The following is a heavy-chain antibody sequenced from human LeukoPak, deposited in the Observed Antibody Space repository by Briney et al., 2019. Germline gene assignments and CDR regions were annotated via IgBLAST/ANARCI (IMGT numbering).Heavy chain of an antibody. CDR1: GGSISSSSYY. V-gene: IGHV4-39*01. D-gene: IGHD1-14*01. J-gene: IGHJ5*02. Sequence: SETLSLTCTVSGGSISSSSYYWGWIRQPPGKGLEWIGSIYYSGSTYYYPSLKSRVTISVDTSKNQFSLKLSSVTAADTAVYYCASAKPFKSWFDPWGQGTLVTVSS. CDR2: IYYSGST. CDR3: ASAKPFKSWFDP.